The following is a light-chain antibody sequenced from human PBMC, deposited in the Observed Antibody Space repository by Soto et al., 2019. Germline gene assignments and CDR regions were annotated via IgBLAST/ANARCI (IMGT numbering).Light chain of an antibody. CDR3: NSFTTTNTYV. V-gene: IGLV2-14*03. J-gene: IGLJ1*01. CDR2: DVS. CDR1: SSDVGGFDH. Sequence: QSVLTQPASVSGSPGQSITISCTGASSDVGGFDHVSWYQQHPGKVPRLLIYDVSSRPSGVPDRFSGSKSGNTASLTISGLQAEDEADYYCNSFTTTNTYVFGTGTKVTVL.